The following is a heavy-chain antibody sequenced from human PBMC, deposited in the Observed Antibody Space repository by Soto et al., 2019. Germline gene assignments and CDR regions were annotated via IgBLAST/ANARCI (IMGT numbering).Heavy chain of an antibody. V-gene: IGHV5-51*01. Sequence: DVQLVQSGAEVRKPGDSLQISCDAYGFSLTDYWIGWVRQMPGKGLEYMGIIYPGDSETRFSPSFQGQVTFSIDKSIQTVYLEWSSLKASDAATYYCARRSTGRAFDLWGQGTVVTVSS. J-gene: IGHJ3*01. CDR3: ARRSTGRAFDL. CDR2: IYPGDSET. CDR1: GFSLTDYW.